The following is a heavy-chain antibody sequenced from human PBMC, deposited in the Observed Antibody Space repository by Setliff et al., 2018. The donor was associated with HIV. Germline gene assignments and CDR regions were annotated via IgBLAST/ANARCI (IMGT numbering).Heavy chain of an antibody. CDR3: ARDPRTDSSYAWFDS. CDR1: GFTFSDHF. D-gene: IGHD6-6*01. V-gene: IGHV3-33*08. J-gene: IGHJ5*01. CDR2: IWYDGSNK. Sequence: GGSLRLSCATSGFTFSDHFMDWVRQAPGKGLEWVAVIWYDGSNKYYADSVKGRFTISRDNSKNTLYLQMNSLRAEDTAVYYCARDPRTDSSYAWFDSWGQGTLVTVSS.